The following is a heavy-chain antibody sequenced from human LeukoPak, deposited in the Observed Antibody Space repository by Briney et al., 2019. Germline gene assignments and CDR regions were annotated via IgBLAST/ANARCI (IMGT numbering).Heavy chain of an antibody. V-gene: IGHV4-39*01. J-gene: IGHJ4*02. CDR2: IYYTGST. CDR3: ARSGSGSYYGDYFDY. CDR1: GGSISSRSYY. D-gene: IGHD1-26*01. Sequence: SETLSLTCTVSGGSISSRSYYWGWIRQPPGKGLEWIGYIYYTGSTYYNSSLKSRVTISVDTSKNQFSLKLSSVTAADTAVYYCARSGSGSYYGDYFDYWGQGTLVTVSS.